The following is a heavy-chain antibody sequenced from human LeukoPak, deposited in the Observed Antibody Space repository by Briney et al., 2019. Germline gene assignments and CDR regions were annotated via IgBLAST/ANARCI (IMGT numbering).Heavy chain of an antibody. CDR3: ARLIVVAITSDY. Sequence: GGSLRLSCAASGFTFSSYGTHWVRQAPGKGLEWVAVIWYDGSNKYYADSVEGRFTISRDNSKNTLYLQMNSLRAEDTAVYYCARLIVVAITSDYWGQGTLVTVSS. V-gene: IGHV3-30*19. CDR1: GFTFSSYG. D-gene: IGHD3-22*01. J-gene: IGHJ4*02. CDR2: IWYDGSNK.